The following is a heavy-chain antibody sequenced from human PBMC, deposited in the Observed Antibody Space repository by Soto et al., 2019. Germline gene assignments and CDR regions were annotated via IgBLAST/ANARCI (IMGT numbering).Heavy chain of an antibody. CDR2: ISYDGSKT. J-gene: IGHJ4*02. D-gene: IGHD4-4*01. Sequence: QVQLVESGGGVVQPGRSLRLSCAASAFTFRSYTMHWVRQAPGKGLEWVATISYDGSKTNYADSVRGRFTISRDNSKSTLFLHMDSLRPEDTAVYSCARDRDSSYFPPPYSFDSWGQGTLVTVSS. V-gene: IGHV3-30*04. CDR1: AFTFRSYT. CDR3: ARDRDSSYFPPPYSFDS.